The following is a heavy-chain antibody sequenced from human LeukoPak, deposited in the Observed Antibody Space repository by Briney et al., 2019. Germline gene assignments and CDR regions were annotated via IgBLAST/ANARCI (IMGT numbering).Heavy chain of an antibody. CDR2: IYHSGST. J-gene: IGHJ6*02. D-gene: IGHD3-10*01. CDR1: GGSISSGGYS. Sequence: PSQTLSLTCAVSGGSISSGGYSWSCIRQPPGKGLEWIGYIYHSGSTYYNPSLKSRVTISVDRSKNQFSLKLSSVTAADTAVYYCARSGEAWFGEFYYYYGMDVWGQGTTVTVSS. CDR3: ARSGEAWFGEFYYYYGMDV. V-gene: IGHV4-30-2*01.